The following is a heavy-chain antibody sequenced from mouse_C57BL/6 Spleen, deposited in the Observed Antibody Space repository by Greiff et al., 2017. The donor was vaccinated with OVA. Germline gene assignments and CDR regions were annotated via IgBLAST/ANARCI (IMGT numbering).Heavy chain of an antibody. J-gene: IGHJ2*01. V-gene: IGHV14-3*01. CDR2: IDPANGNN. CDR1: GFYIKNTY. CDR3: ARCVTTVHYFDY. D-gene: IGHD1-1*01. Sequence: EVQLQQSVPELVRPSPSVKLTCTASGFYIKNTYMHWVKQRPEQGLEWIGMIDPANGNNKYAPKFQGKATITADTSSNTAYLQLSSLTSEDTAIYYCARCVTTVHYFDYWGQGTTLTVSS.